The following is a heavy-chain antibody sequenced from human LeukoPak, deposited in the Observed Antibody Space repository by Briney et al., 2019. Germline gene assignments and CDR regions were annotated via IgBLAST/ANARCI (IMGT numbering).Heavy chain of an antibody. Sequence: KPSETLSLTCTVSGGSISSYYWSWIRQPPGKGLEWIAYIYYSGSTNYNPSLKSRVTISVDTSKNQFSLKLSSVTAADTAVYYCARGESSAHNWFDPWGQGTLVTVSS. J-gene: IGHJ5*02. V-gene: IGHV4-59*01. CDR1: GGSISSYY. CDR3: ARGESSAHNWFDP. CDR2: IYYSGST.